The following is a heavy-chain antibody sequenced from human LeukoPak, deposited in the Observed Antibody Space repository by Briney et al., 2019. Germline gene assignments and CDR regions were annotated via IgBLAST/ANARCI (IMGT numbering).Heavy chain of an antibody. D-gene: IGHD2-21*02. V-gene: IGHV3-30*18. Sequence: GGSLRLSCAASGFTFSSYGMHWVRQAPGKGLEWVAVISYDGSNKYYADSVKGRFTISRDNSKNTLYLQMNSLRAEDTAVYYCAKAYCGGYCEDAFDIWGQGTMVTVSS. J-gene: IGHJ3*02. CDR3: AKAYCGGYCEDAFDI. CDR1: GFTFSSYG. CDR2: ISYDGSNK.